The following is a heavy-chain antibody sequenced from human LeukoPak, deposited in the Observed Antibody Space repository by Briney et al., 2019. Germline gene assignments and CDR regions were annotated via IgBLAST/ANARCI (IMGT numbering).Heavy chain of an antibody. CDR3: ARDFGPYGMDV. J-gene: IGHJ6*02. CDR1: GFSFSSSW. CDR2: INSDGSTT. D-gene: IGHD3-16*01. Sequence: PGGSLRLSCAASGFSFSSSWMHWVRQAPGTGLVWVSRINSDGSTTNYADSVKGRFTISRDNAMSTLYLQMNSLRAEDTAVYYCARDFGPYGMDVWGQGTLVTVSS. V-gene: IGHV3-74*01.